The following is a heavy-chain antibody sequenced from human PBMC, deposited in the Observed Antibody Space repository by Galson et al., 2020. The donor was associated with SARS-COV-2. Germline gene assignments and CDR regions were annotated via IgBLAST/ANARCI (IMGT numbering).Heavy chain of an antibody. CDR1: GFTFTNYA. CDR3: AKRNELFWLGELNQGLDV. J-gene: IGHJ6*02. Sequence: GESLKISCAASGFTFTNYAMHWVRQAPGKGLEWVALISYEGSIKYYADSVKGRFTISRDSSKNTLYLQMNSLSAGDTAVYYCAKRNELFWLGELNQGLDVWGQGTTVTVS. V-gene: IGHV3-30*18. CDR2: ISYEGSIK. D-gene: IGHD3-10*01.